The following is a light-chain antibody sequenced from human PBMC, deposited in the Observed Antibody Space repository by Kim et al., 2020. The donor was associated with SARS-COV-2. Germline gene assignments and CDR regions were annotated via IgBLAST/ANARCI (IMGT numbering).Light chain of an antibody. CDR3: QQYRSYPLT. Sequence: ASVGDRVTSTCRASQSIDSWLAWYQEKPGKAPKVLIYDASTLESGVPSRFSGSGSGTEFTLTISSLQPDDFATYYCQQYRSYPLTFGGGTKVEIK. J-gene: IGKJ4*01. CDR1: QSIDSW. V-gene: IGKV1-5*01. CDR2: DAS.